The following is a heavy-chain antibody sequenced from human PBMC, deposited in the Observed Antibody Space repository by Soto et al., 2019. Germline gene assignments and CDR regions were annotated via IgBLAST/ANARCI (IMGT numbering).Heavy chain of an antibody. CDR1: GFTFSSYA. J-gene: IGHJ3*02. CDR2: ISGSGGST. CDR3: AKDLRTAVAVVVGGDAFDI. D-gene: IGHD6-19*01. V-gene: IGHV3-23*01. Sequence: GGSLRLSCAASGFTFSSYAMSWVRQAPGKGLEWVSAISGSGGSTYYADSVKGRFTISRDNSKNTLYLQMNSLRAEDTAVYYCAKDLRTAVAVVVGGDAFDIWGQGTMVTVSS.